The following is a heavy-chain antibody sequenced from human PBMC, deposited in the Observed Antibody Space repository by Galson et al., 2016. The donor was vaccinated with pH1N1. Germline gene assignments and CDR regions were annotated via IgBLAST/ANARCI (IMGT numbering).Heavy chain of an antibody. V-gene: IGHV4-39*07. CDR2: IYYSGNT. CDR3: ARIYCGEYIDV. Sequence: SETLSLTCAVSGGAITNSDYYWGWIRQPPGKGLDWITAIYYSGNTYYNPSLKSRVTISADTSKNQFSLKVTSVSAADTAVYYCARIYCGEYIDVWGQGTLVTVSS. CDR1: GGAITNSDYY. D-gene: IGHD4-17*01. J-gene: IGHJ4*02.